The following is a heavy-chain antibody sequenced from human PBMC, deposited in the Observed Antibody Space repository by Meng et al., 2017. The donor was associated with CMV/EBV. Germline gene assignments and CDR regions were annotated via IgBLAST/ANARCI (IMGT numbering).Heavy chain of an antibody. D-gene: IGHD2-15*01. CDR1: GGTFSSYA. V-gene: IGHV1-69*12. CDR2: IIPIFGTA. J-gene: IGHJ4*02. Sequence: QGQLGQSGAEGKKPGSSVKVSCKASGGTFSSYAISWVRQAPGQGLEWMGGIIPIFGTANYAQKFQGRVTITADESTSTAYMELSSLRSEDTAVYYCARNQPSHGWSHEDCWGQGTLVTVSS. CDR3: ARNQPSHGWSHEDC.